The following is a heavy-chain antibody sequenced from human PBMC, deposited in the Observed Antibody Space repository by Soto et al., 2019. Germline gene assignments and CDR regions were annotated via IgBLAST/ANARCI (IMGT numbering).Heavy chain of an antibody. CDR1: GFSFSDYS. CDR2: IDLDGTTT. J-gene: IGHJ4*02. V-gene: IGHV3-23*03. CDR3: ARDGPLVGSYFAY. D-gene: IGHD1-26*01. Sequence: PGGSLRLSCAASGFSFSDYSMNWVRQAPGKGLEWVSFIDLDGTTTYYGDSVKGRFTIFKDKSKNTLYLQMNSLRVEDTAVYYCARDGPLVGSYFAYWGQGTLVTVSS.